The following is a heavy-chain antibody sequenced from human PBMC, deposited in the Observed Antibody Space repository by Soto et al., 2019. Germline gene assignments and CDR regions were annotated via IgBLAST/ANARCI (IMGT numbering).Heavy chain of an antibody. J-gene: IGHJ6*02. CDR3: ARVDRTITTFYYYGMDV. Sequence: GGSLRLSCAASGFSFTYYALHWVRQAPGKGLDWVAVISYDGSNKYYADSVKGRFTISRDDSRSTLYLQMNSLRTEDSAVYYCARVDRTITTFYYYGMDVWGQGTTVTVSS. D-gene: IGHD3-22*01. CDR1: GFSFTYYA. V-gene: IGHV3-30-3*01. CDR2: ISYDGSNK.